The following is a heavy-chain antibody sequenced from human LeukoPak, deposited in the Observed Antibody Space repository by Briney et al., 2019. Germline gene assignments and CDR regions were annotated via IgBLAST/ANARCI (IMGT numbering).Heavy chain of an antibody. CDR1: GFTFSTYS. J-gene: IGHJ4*02. V-gene: IGHV3-21*01. CDR2: ITSPVGRI. Sequence: PGGSLRLSCAASGFTFSTYSMNWVRQAPGKGLEWVSSITSPVGRIYYADSLKGRITISRDNARSTLYLQMNSLRAEDMAVYYCATDGRSSGWYGFDYWGQGILVTVSS. D-gene: IGHD6-19*01. CDR3: ATDGRSSGWYGFDY.